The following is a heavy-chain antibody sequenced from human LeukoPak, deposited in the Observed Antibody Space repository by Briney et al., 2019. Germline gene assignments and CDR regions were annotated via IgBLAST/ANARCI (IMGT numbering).Heavy chain of an antibody. CDR1: GFTFSSYW. CDR2: IKQDGSEK. D-gene: IGHD3-22*01. V-gene: IGHV3-7*01. CDR3: AKDIRYDSSGYFDY. J-gene: IGHJ4*02. Sequence: GGSLRLSCAASGFTFSSYWMSWVRQAPGKGLEWVANIKQDGSEKYYVDSVKGRFTISRDNAKNSLYLQMNSLRAEDTAVYYCAKDIRYDSSGYFDYWGQGTLVTVSS.